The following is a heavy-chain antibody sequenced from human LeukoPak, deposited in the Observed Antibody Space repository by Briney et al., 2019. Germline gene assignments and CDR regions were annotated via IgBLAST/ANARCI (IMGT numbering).Heavy chain of an antibody. CDR1: GFTFSSYD. J-gene: IGHJ5*02. CDR3: ARGYSSGWYNWFDP. CDR2: IGTAGDT. V-gene: IGHV3-13*01. D-gene: IGHD6-19*01. Sequence: GGSLRLSCAASGFTFSSYDMHWVRHATGKGLEWVSAIGTAGDTYYPGSVKGRFTISRENAKNSLYLQMNSLRAGDTAVYYCARGYSSGWYNWFDPWGQGTLVTVSS.